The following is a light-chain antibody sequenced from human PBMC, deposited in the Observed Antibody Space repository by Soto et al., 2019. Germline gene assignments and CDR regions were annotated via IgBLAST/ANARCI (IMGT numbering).Light chain of an antibody. CDR2: GAS. CDR3: QQYGSSPRT. J-gene: IGKJ1*01. Sequence: EIVLTQSPGTLSLSPWEIATLSCRASQSVSSSYLAWYQLKPGQAPRLLIYGASSRAIGIPDRFSGSGSGTDFTLTISRLDPEDFAVYFCQQYGSSPRTFGQGTKVDIK. CDR1: QSVSSSY. V-gene: IGKV3-20*01.